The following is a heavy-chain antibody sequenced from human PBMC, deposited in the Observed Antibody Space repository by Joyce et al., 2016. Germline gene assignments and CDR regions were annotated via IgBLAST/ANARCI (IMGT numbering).Heavy chain of an antibody. CDR1: DDSISSISYY. V-gene: IGHV4-39*07. Sequence: QLQLQESGPGLVKPSETLSLTCTVSDDSISSISYYWVWIRQPPGKGLEWIGGVYYTENPFYNSSLKSRVTISIDTSKKQFSLKVRFVTAADTAVYYCARERDGYIFDYWGQGALVTVSS. CDR3: ARERDGYIFDY. D-gene: IGHD5-24*01. J-gene: IGHJ4*02. CDR2: VYYTENP.